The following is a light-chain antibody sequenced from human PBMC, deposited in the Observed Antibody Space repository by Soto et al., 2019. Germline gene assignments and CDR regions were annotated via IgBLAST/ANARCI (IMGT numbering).Light chain of an antibody. J-gene: IGLJ2*01. V-gene: IGLV7-46*01. CDR1: TGAVTSNHH. CDR2: DTS. Sequence: QAVVTQEPSLTVSPGGTVTITCGSSTGAVTSNHHPYWFQQKAGQAPRTLIYDTSNKHSWTPARFSGSLLGDKAALTLSGAQHDDEAQYYCLLSNHAARVFGGGTKLTVL. CDR3: LLSNHAARV.